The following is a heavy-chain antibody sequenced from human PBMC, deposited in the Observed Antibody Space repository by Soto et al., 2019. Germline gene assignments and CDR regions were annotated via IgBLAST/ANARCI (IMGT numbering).Heavy chain of an antibody. CDR1: GFVSNDYD. V-gene: IGHV3-30*03. CDR2: ISYDGNNK. D-gene: IGHD2-21*01. Sequence: QVQLAETGGGVVQPGRSLRLSCATSGFVSNDYDIHWVRQAPGKGLAWLASISYDGNNKYYADSVKGRFTISRDNSKNTLSLQINSLGAEDTAIYYCSRGIKGGLDAWGPGTLVTVSS. J-gene: IGHJ5*02. CDR3: SRGIKGGLDA.